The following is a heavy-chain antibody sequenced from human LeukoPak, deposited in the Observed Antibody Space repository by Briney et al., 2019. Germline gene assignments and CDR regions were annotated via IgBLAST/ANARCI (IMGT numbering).Heavy chain of an antibody. V-gene: IGHV3-7*01. D-gene: IGHD3-10*01. CDR3: ARGGASSKPLDA. J-gene: IGHJ5*02. CDR1: GFSLSSYW. Sequence: HPGGSLRLSCEAPGFSLSSYWMSWVRLAPGKGLEWVANIKPDGSDTRQVDSVKGRFTISRDNAKNSLYLQMSGLRGEDTAVYYCARGGASSKPLDAWGQGTLVTVSS. CDR2: IKPDGSDT.